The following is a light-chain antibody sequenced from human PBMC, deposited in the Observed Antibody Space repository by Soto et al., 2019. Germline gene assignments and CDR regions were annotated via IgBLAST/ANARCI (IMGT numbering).Light chain of an antibody. CDR1: QGVSSW. CDR3: QQRSNWKVT. Sequence: IQITQTPSSVSASVVDRVTMTCRASQGVSSWLAWYQQKPGKAPKLLIYSASSLHSGVPARFSGSGSGTDFTLTISSLEPEDFAVYYCQQRSNWKVTFAQGTLPEIK. V-gene: IGKV1-12*01. CDR2: SAS. J-gene: IGKJ5*01.